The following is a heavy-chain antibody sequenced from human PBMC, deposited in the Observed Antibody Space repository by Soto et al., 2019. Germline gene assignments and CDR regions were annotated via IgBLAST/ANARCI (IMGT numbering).Heavy chain of an antibody. Sequence: GGSLRLSCAASGFTFSSYSMNWVRQAPGKGLEWVSSISSSSSYIYYADSVKGRFTISRDNAKNSLYLQMNSLRAEDTAVYYCARDPTGCSSGWLDYWGQGTLVTVSS. CDR1: GFTFSSYS. D-gene: IGHD6-19*01. CDR2: ISSSSSYI. V-gene: IGHV3-21*01. J-gene: IGHJ4*02. CDR3: ARDPTGCSSGWLDY.